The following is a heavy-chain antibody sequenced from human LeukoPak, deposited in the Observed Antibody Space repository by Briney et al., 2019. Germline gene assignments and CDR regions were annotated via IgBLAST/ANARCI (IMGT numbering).Heavy chain of an antibody. CDR2: INPNSGGT. CDR1: GYTFTSYD. D-gene: IGHD3-22*01. Sequence: ASVKVSCKASGYTFTSYDINWVRQAPGQGLEWMGWINPNSGGTNYAQKFQGRVTMTRDTSISTAYMELSRLRSDDTAVYYCARERITMIVVVLNGDFDYWGQGTLVTVSS. J-gene: IGHJ4*02. V-gene: IGHV1-2*02. CDR3: ARERITMIVVVLNGDFDY.